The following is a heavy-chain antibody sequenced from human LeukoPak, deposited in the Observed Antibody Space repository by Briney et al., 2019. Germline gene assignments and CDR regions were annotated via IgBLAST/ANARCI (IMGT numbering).Heavy chain of an antibody. Sequence: GGSLRLSCAASRFTFSSYAMSWVRQAPGKGLEWVSAISGSGGSTYYADSVKGRFTISRYNSKNTLYLQMNSLRAEDTAVYYCAKDRMVWFGELLPLFDYWGQGTLVTVSS. V-gene: IGHV3-23*01. CDR2: ISGSGGST. D-gene: IGHD3-10*01. CDR1: RFTFSSYA. CDR3: AKDRMVWFGELLPLFDY. J-gene: IGHJ4*02.